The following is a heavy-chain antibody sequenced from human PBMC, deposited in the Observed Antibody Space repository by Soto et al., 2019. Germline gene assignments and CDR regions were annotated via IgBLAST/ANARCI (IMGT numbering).Heavy chain of an antibody. V-gene: IGHV4-34*01. CDR1: GGSFSGYY. J-gene: IGHJ6*02. CDR2: INHSGST. CDR3: ARGSPLEAAADPGVGMDV. Sequence: QVQLQQWGAGLLKPSETLSLTCAVYGGSFSGYYWSWIRQPPGQGLEWIWEINHSGSTNYNPSLKSRVTISVDTSKNQFSLNLSSVTAADTAVYYWARGSPLEAAADPGVGMDVWGQGTTVTVSS. D-gene: IGHD6-13*01.